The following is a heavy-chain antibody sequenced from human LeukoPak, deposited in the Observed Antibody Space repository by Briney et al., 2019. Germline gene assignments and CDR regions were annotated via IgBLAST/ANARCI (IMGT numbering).Heavy chain of an antibody. CDR2: VYYTGST. CDR1: GGFISRDS. CDR3: ARISSVWVKDFYYYMDV. Sequence: SETLSLTCIVSGGFISRDSWNWIRQSPGKGLEWIGSVYYTGSTYYNSSLKDRLTISIDTSKNQLSLKLSSVTAADAAVYYCARISSVWVKDFYYYMDVWGKGTTVTVSS. J-gene: IGHJ6*03. D-gene: IGHD3-16*02. V-gene: IGHV4-59*12.